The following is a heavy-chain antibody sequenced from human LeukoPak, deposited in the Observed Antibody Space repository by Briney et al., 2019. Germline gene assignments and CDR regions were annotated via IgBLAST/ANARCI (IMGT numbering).Heavy chain of an antibody. Sequence: PSETLSLTCTVSGGSISSYYWSWIRQPPGKGLEWIGYIYYSGSTNYNPSLKSRVTISIDTSKNQFSLKLSSVTAADTAVYYCVSIDYAFSVFDYWGQGTLVTVSS. CDR3: VSIDYAFSVFDY. J-gene: IGHJ4*02. D-gene: IGHD4-17*01. CDR1: GGSISSYY. V-gene: IGHV4-59*01. CDR2: IYYSGST.